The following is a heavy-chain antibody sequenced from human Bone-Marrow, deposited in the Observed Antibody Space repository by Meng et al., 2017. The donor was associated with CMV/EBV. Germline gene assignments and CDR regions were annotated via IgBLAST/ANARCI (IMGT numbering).Heavy chain of an antibody. CDR3: VRGPTGSGWSFDL. J-gene: IGHJ5*02. D-gene: IGHD6-19*01. CDR2: ISQRGVT. V-gene: IGHV4-34*01. CDR1: GASFSAFH. Sequence: CGVYGASFSAFHWSWIRRPPGKGLEWVGEISQRGVTNYHPSLKSRVTISVDTSRSQLSLIVRSVSAADSAIYYCVRGPTGSGWSFDLWGQGTLVTVSS.